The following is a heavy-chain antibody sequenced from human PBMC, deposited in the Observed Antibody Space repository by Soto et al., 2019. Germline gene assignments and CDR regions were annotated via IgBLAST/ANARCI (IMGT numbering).Heavy chain of an antibody. J-gene: IGHJ6*02. CDR3: ARSWIQLRYYGMDV. D-gene: IGHD5-18*01. Sequence: SETLSLTCTVSGGSISSGDYYWSWIRQPPGKGLEWIGEINHSGSTNYNPSLKSRVTISVDTSKNQFSLKLSSVTAADTAVYYCARSWIQLRYYGMDVWGQGTTVTVYS. CDR1: GGSISSGDYY. CDR2: INHSGST. V-gene: IGHV4-39*07.